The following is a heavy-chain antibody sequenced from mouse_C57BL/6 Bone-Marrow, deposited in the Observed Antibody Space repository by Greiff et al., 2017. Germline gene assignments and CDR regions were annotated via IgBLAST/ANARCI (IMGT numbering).Heavy chain of an antibody. CDR2: IYPRDGST. V-gene: IGHV1-85*01. CDR3: ARLEFDGSSGDWYCDV. J-gene: IGHJ1*03. D-gene: IGHD1-1*01. Sequence: VQGVESGPELVKPGASVKLSCKASGYTFTSYDINWVKQRPGQGLEWIGWIYPRDGSTKYNEKFKGKATLTVDTASSTAYMELHSLTSEDSAVYFCARLEFDGSSGDWYCDVWGTGTTVTVSS. CDR1: GYTFTSYD.